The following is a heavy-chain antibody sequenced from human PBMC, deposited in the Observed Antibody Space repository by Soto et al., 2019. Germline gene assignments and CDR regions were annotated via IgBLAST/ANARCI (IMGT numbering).Heavy chain of an antibody. CDR2: IWYDGSDK. CDR3: ARDSGGDYHNYYMDV. V-gene: IGHV3-33*01. J-gene: IGHJ6*03. CDR1: GFTFSNYA. Sequence: QMQLVESGGGVVQPGTSLRLSCAASGFTFSNYAMHWVRQAPGKGLEWVTIIWYDGSDKNYGDSVKGRFTISRDNSKNTMYLQMNSLRVEYTAVYYCARDSGGDYHNYYMDVWGKGTTVTVSS. D-gene: IGHD4-17*01.